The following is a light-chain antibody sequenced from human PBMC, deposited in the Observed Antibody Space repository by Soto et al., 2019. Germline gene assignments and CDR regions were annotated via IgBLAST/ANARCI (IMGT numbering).Light chain of an antibody. CDR3: LLSYNGHYV. CDR1: TGAVTNGHY. J-gene: IGLJ1*01. CDR2: DTT. V-gene: IGLV7-46*01. Sequence: QGVGTHEASLTVSPGGAVTLTCGSSTGAVTNGHYPYWFQQKPGQAPRTLIYDTTNRHSWTPARFSGSLLGGKAALTLSGAQPEDEAEYYCLLSYNGHYVFGTGTKVTVL.